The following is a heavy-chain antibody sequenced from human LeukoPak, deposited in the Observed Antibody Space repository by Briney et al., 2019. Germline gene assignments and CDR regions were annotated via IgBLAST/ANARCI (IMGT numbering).Heavy chain of an antibody. CDR1: GGSFSGYY. CDR2: INHSGST. V-gene: IGHV4-34*01. CDR3: ARGRFGGAAEYYYYMDV. J-gene: IGHJ6*03. Sequence: SETLSLTCAVYGGSFSGYYWSWIRQPPGKGLERIGEINHSGSTNYNPSLKSRVTISVDTSKNQFSLKLSSVTAADTAVYYCARGRFGGAAEYYYYMDVWGKGTTVTVSS. D-gene: IGHD6-13*01.